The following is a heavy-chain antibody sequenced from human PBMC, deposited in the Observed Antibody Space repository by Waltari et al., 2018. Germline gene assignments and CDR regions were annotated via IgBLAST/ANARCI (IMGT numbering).Heavy chain of an antibody. Sequence: QVQLQESGPGLVKPSETLSLTCAVSVSSISSGYYWGWIRQPPGKGLEWIGSIYHSGSTYYNPSLKSRVTISVDTSKNQFSLKLSSVTAADTAVYYCARNLPGVDDAFDIWGQGTMVTVSS. J-gene: IGHJ3*02. CDR1: VSSISSGYY. CDR2: IYHSGST. V-gene: IGHV4-38-2*01. CDR3: ARNLPGVDDAFDI. D-gene: IGHD2-2*01.